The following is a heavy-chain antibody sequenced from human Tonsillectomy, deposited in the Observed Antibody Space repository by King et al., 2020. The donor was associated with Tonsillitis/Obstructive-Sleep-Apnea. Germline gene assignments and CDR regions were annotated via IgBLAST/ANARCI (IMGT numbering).Heavy chain of an antibody. D-gene: IGHD5-24*01. CDR2: ISYDGSNK. CDR3: AKDRLEMATIIDY. CDR1: GFTFSSYG. V-gene: IGHV3-30*18. J-gene: IGHJ4*02. Sequence: VQLVESGGGVVQPGRSLRLSCAASGFTFSSYGMHWVRQAPGTGLEWVAVISYDGSNKYYADSVKGRFTISSDNSKNTLYLQMNSLRAEDTAVYYCAKDRLEMATIIDYWGQGTLVTVSS.